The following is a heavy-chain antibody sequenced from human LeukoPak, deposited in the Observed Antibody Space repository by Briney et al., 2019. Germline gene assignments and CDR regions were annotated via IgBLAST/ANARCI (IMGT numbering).Heavy chain of an antibody. V-gene: IGHV4-30-4*01. J-gene: IGHJ4*02. CDR1: GGSINSGDYY. D-gene: IGHD3-22*01. CDR3: ASYYDSSGYTDNFDY. CDR2: IYYSGST. Sequence: SETLSLTCTVSGGSINSGDYYWSWIRQPPGTGLEWIGYIYYSGSTYYNPSLKSRVTISVDTSKNQFSLKMSSVTAADTAVYYCASYYDSSGYTDNFDYWGQGTLVTVSS.